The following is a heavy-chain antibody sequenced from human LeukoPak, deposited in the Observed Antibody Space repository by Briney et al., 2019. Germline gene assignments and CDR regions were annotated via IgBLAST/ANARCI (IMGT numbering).Heavy chain of an antibody. CDR2: IYHSGST. V-gene: IGHV4-38-2*02. Sequence: SETLSLTCTVSGGSISSYYWGWIRQPPGKGLEWIESIYHSGSTYYNPSLKSRVTISVDTSKNQFSLKLSSVTAADTAVYYCARGYDILTGFRLDYWGQGTLVTVSS. CDR3: ARGYDILTGFRLDY. CDR1: GGSISSYY. J-gene: IGHJ4*02. D-gene: IGHD3-9*01.